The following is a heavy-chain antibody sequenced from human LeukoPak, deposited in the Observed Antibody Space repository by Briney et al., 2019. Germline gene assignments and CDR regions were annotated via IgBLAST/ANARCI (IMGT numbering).Heavy chain of an antibody. CDR1: GYTFTSYG. V-gene: IGHV7-4-1*02. Sequence: ASVKVSCKASGYTFTSYGISWVRQAPGQGLEWMGWINTNTGNPTYAQGFTGRFVFSLDTSVSTAYLQISSLKAEDTAVYYCARDTGFSMLRGILFWGQGTLVTVSS. CDR3: ARDTGFSMLRGILF. D-gene: IGHD3-10*01. J-gene: IGHJ4*02. CDR2: INTNTGNP.